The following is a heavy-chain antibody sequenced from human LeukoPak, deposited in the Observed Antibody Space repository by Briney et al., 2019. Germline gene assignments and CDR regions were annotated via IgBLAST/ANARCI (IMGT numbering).Heavy chain of an antibody. CDR2: INHSGST. Sequence: PSETLSLTCAVYGGSFSGYYWSWIRQPPGKGLEWIGEINHSGSTNYNPSLKSRVTISVDTSKNQFSLKLSSVTAADTAVYYCARGLAARPYYFDYWGQGTLVTVSS. D-gene: IGHD6-6*01. V-gene: IGHV4-34*01. CDR3: ARGLAARPYYFDY. CDR1: GGSFSGYY. J-gene: IGHJ4*02.